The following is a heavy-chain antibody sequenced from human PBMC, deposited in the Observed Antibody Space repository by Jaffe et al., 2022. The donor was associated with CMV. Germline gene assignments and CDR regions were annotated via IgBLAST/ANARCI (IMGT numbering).Heavy chain of an antibody. CDR1: GFTFSSYG. CDR2: IWYDGSNK. CDR3: ARDRELEQDFGYYYMDV. V-gene: IGHV3-33*08. J-gene: IGHJ6*03. D-gene: IGHD1-1*01. Sequence: QVQLVESGGGVVQPGRSLRLSCAASGFTFSSYGMHWVRQAPGKGLEWVAVIWYDGSNKYYADSVKGRFTISRDNSKNTLYLQMNSLRAEDTAVYYCARDRELEQDFGYYYMDVWGKGTTVTVSS.